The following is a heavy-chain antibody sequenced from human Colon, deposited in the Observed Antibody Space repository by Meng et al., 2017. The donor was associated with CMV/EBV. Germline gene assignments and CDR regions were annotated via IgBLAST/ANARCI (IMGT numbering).Heavy chain of an antibody. Sequence: SLRLSCAASGFTFDDYAMHWVRQAPGKGLEWVSGISWNSGSIGYADSVKGRFTISRDNAKNSLYLQMNSLRAEDTALYYCAKDSTIFGVVIRGRYFDYWGQGTLVTVSS. CDR2: ISWNSGSI. V-gene: IGHV3-9*01. CDR1: GFTFDDYA. D-gene: IGHD3-3*01. CDR3: AKDSTIFGVVIRGRYFDY. J-gene: IGHJ4*02.